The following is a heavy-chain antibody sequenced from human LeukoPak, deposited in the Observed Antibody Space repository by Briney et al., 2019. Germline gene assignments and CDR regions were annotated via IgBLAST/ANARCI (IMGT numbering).Heavy chain of an antibody. CDR3: ARGPDNYCDTPSDY. J-gene: IGHJ4*02. V-gene: IGHV3-74*01. CDR2: INGDGSTT. D-gene: IGHD3-22*01. Sequence: GGSLRLSCAASGFTLSDYWMHWVRQAPGKGLMWVSHINGDGSTTGYADSVKGRFTISRDNAKNTLFLQINSLRAEDTAVYYCARGPDNYCDTPSDYWGQGTLVTVSS. CDR1: GFTLSDYW.